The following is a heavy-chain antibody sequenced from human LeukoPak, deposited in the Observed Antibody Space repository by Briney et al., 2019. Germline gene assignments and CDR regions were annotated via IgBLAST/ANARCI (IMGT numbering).Heavy chain of an antibody. D-gene: IGHD3-10*01. CDR2: IYYTGTT. CDR3: ARGRLARAPYFDY. V-gene: IGHV4-59*01. J-gene: IGHJ4*02. CDR1: RGSISDYY. Sequence: SETLSLTCTVSRGSISDYYWSWIRQSPEKGLEWIGYIYYTGTTNYNPSLKSRVTISVDTSKNQFSLKLTSVTAADTAVYYCARGRLARAPYFDYWGQGTLVIVSS.